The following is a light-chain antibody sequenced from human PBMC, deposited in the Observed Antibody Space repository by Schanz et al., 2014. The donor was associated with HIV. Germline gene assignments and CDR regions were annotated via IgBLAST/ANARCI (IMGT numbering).Light chain of an antibody. J-gene: IGLJ3*02. V-gene: IGLV1-40*01. CDR3: QTWGTGIQV. CDR2: NAN. CDR1: SSNPGPGYD. Sequence: QLVLTQPPSASGTPGQRVTISCSGSSSNPGPGYDVPWFQHLPGTAPKLLIYNANNRPSGVPDRFSGSKSGTSASLAITGLQADDEADYYCQTWGTGIQVFGGGTKLTVL.